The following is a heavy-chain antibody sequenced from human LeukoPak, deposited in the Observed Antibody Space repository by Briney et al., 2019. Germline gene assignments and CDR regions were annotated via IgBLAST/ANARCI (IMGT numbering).Heavy chain of an antibody. Sequence: PSETLSLTCTVSGGSISSHYWSWIRQPPGKGMEWIGYIYYSGSTNYNPSLKSRVRISVNASKSQSLLKLSTGTGAAADVYYCAREGGGFGELSHFDYWGQGTLVTVSS. CDR2: IYYSGST. D-gene: IGHD3-10*01. CDR3: AREGGGFGELSHFDY. J-gene: IGHJ4*02. V-gene: IGHV4-59*11. CDR1: GGSISSHY.